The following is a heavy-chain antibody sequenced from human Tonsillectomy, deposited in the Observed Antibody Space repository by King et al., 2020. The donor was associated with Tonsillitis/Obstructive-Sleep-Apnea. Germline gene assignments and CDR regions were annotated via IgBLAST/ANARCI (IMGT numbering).Heavy chain of an antibody. J-gene: IGHJ4*02. CDR1: GFTFSSYA. CDR3: VKDFGYCSSTNCYTFDY. Sequence: VQLVESGGGLVQPGGSLRLSCAASGFTFSSYAMSWVRQAPGKGLEWVSGISGSGGRTYYADSVKGRFTISRDNSKNTLYLQMNSLRAEDTAVYYCVKDFGYCSSTNCYTFDYWGQGTLVTVSS. D-gene: IGHD2-2*02. CDR2: ISGSGGRT. V-gene: IGHV3-23*04.